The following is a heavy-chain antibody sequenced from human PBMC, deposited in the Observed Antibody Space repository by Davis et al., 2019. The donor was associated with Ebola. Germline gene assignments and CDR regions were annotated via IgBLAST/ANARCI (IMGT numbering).Heavy chain of an antibody. V-gene: IGHV3-23*01. Sequence: GGSLRLSCAASGFTFSDYYMSWVRQAPGKGLEWVSAISGSGGSTYYADSVKGRFTISRDNSKNTLYLQMNSLRAEDTAVYYCAKGSVTIFGVAPDYYGMDVWGKGTTVTVSS. D-gene: IGHD3-3*01. CDR2: ISGSGGST. J-gene: IGHJ6*04. CDR1: GFTFSDYY. CDR3: AKGSVTIFGVAPDYYGMDV.